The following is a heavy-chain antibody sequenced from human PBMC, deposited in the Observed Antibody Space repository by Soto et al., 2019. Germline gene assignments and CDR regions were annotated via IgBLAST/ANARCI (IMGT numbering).Heavy chain of an antibody. CDR1: GGSVSSGSYH. V-gene: IGHV4-61*01. CDR2: IYYSGST. Sequence: HLQESGPGLVKPSETLSLTCTVSGGSVSSGSYHWSWIRQPPGKGLEWVGDIYYSGSTNYNPSLKSRVTISVDTSESQFFLKLSSVTAADTAVYYCARNYGDYVGAFDIWGQGPMVTVSS. D-gene: IGHD4-17*01. J-gene: IGHJ3*02. CDR3: ARNYGDYVGAFDI.